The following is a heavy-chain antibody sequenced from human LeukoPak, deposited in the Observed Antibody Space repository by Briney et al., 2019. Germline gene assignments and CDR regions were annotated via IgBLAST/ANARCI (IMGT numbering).Heavy chain of an antibody. V-gene: IGHV3-7*01. CDR1: GFSFSNYW. CDR3: TSWSSCNSDNCQFNY. D-gene: IGHD2/OR15-2a*01. Sequence: GGSLRLSCEGSGFSFSNYWMSWVRQAPGKGLEWVAHTNEDGSDKYYVDSVKGRFTISRDNAKNSLYLQMGSLRAEDTAIFYCTSWSSCNSDNCQFNYWGQGTLVTVSS. CDR2: TNEDGSDK. J-gene: IGHJ4*02.